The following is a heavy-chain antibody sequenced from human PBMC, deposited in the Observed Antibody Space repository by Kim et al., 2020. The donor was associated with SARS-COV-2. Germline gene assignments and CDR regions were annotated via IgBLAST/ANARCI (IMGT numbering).Heavy chain of an antibody. D-gene: IGHD3-3*01. V-gene: IGHV4-34*01. CDR3: ASIMIFGVVTD. CDR1: SDSFSGYY. CDR2: IDNSGHT. J-gene: IGHJ4*02. Sequence: SETLSLTCAVSSDSFSGYYWSWIRQPPGKGLEWIGDIDNSGHTNYNPSLKSRVSISVDMSKDQFSLNVTSVTAADTAGYYCASIMIFGVVTDWGQGTLVTVSS.